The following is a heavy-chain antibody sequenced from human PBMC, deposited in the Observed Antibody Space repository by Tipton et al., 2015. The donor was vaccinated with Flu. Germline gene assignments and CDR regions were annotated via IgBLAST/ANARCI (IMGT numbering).Heavy chain of an antibody. CDR1: GGSISSSSYY. D-gene: IGHD3-10*01. V-gene: IGHV4-39*01. J-gene: IGHJ4*02. CDR3: ARTTYYYGSGSSDY. Sequence: GLVKPSETLSLTCTVSGGSISSSSYYWGWIRQPPGKGLEWIGCISHSGRTYYNPSLKSRVTISVDMAKNQLSQRLSSVTAADTAVYYCARTTYYYGSGSSDYWGQGTLVTVSS. CDR2: ISHSGRT.